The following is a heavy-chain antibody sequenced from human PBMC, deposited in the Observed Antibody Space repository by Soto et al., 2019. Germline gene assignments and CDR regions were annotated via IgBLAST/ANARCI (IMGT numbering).Heavy chain of an antibody. D-gene: IGHD3-10*01. CDR1: GGSISSSSYY. CDR2: IYHSGST. J-gene: IGHJ5*02. V-gene: IGHV4-39*07. CDR3: ARTLPVSYYYGSGSYYPTYNWFDP. Sequence: PSETLSLTCTVSGGSISSSSYYWGWIRQPPGKGQEWIGSIYHSGSTNYNPSLKSRVTISVDTSKNQFSLKLSSVTAADTAVYYCARTLPVSYYYGSGSYYPTYNWFDPWGQGTLVTVSS.